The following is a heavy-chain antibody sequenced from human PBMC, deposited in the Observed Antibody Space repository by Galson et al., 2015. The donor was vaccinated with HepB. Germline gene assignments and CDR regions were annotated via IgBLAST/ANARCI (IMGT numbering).Heavy chain of an antibody. Sequence: SETLSLTCTVSGGSISRSSYYWGWIRQPPGKGLEWIGSIYYSGSTYYNPSLKSRVTMSVGTSKRQFSLKLSSVTAADTAVYFCARVEQQLVSYWGQGTLVTVSS. CDR1: GGSISRSSYY. CDR2: IYYSGST. D-gene: IGHD6-13*01. CDR3: ARVEQQLVSY. V-gene: IGHV4-39*07. J-gene: IGHJ4*02.